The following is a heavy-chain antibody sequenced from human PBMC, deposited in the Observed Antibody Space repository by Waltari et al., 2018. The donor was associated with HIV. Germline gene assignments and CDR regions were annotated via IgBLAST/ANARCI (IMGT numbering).Heavy chain of an antibody. V-gene: IGHV4-59*12. CDR3: ARALPNSGYYYYLDS. J-gene: IGHJ4*02. Sequence: QVQLQESGPGLVKPSDTLSLTCTVSNGSISSYYWNWIRQSPGKGLEWLGDIFFGGSTTYNPSRESRITMSVDTSTNQLSLRLSPVTAADTALYYCARALPNSGYYYYLDSWGPGTLVTVSS. D-gene: IGHD5-12*01. CDR2: IFFGGST. CDR1: NGSISSYY.